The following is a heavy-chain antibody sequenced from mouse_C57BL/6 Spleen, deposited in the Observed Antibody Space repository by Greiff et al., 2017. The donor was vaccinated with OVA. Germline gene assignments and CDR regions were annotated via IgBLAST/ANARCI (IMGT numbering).Heavy chain of an antibody. CDR2: IRSKSSNYAT. CDR1: GFTFHTYA. J-gene: IGHJ2*01. CDR3: VRGGGDGSSLYYFDY. V-gene: IGHV10-3*01. D-gene: IGHD1-1*01. Sequence: EVQLMASCGGLVQPKGSLKLSCAASGFTFHTYAMHWVRQAPGKGLELVARIRSKSSNYATSYADSVQDRFTISRDDSQSMLYLQMNNLKTEDTAMYYCVRGGGDGSSLYYFDYWGQGTTLTVSA.